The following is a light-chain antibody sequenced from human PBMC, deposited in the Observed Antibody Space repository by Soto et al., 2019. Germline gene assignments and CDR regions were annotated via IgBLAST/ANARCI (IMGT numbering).Light chain of an antibody. CDR3: QQHGTSPST. Sequence: ERVNTQAPATLSVSPGERATLSCRASQSVSSIFALYQQKPGQTPRLFVYGASSRATGIPDRFSGSGSGTDFTLTISRLEPEDFAVYYCQQHGTSPSTFGQGTRLEI. CDR1: QSVSSIF. V-gene: IGKV3-20*01. CDR2: GAS. J-gene: IGKJ5*01.